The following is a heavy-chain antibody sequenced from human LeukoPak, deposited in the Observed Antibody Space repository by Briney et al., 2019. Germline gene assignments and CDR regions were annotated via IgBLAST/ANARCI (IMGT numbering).Heavy chain of an antibody. D-gene: IGHD5-12*01. CDR3: ARHRYSGYDYGWFDP. CDR1: GGSISSYY. Sequence: SETLSLTCTVSGGSISSYYWSWIRQPPGKGLEWIGYIYYSGSTNYNPSLKSRVTISVDTSKNQLSLKLSSVTAADTAVYYCARHRYSGYDYGWFDPWGQGTLVTVSS. J-gene: IGHJ5*02. CDR2: IYYSGST. V-gene: IGHV4-59*01.